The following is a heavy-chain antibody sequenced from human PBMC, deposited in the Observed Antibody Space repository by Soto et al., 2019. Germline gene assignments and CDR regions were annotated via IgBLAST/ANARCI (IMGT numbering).Heavy chain of an antibody. V-gene: IGHV4-59*08. Sequence: PSETLSLTCTVSGGSISSYYWSWIRQPPGKGLEWIGYIYYSGSTNYNPSLKSRVTISVDTSKNQFSLKLSSVTAADTAVYYCARVARVGPSVRGAFDIWGQGTMVTVSS. J-gene: IGHJ3*02. CDR3: ARVARVGPSVRGAFDI. CDR2: IYYSGST. D-gene: IGHD3-10*01. CDR1: GGSISSYY.